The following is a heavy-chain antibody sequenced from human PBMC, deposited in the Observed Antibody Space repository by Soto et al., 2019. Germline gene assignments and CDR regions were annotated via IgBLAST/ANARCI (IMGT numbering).Heavy chain of an antibody. V-gene: IGHV1-69*01. D-gene: IGHD3-3*01. Sequence: QVQLVQSGAEVKKPGSSVKVSCKASGGTFSSYAISWVRQAPGQGLEWMGGIIPIFGTANYAQKFQVRVTITADESTSTAYMELSSLISEEPAVYYCARALRFLEWGGWFDPWGQGTLVTVSS. CDR3: ARALRFLEWGGWFDP. J-gene: IGHJ5*02. CDR2: IIPIFGTA. CDR1: GGTFSSYA.